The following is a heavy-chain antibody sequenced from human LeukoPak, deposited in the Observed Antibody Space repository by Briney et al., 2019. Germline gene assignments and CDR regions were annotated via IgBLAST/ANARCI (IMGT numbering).Heavy chain of an antibody. J-gene: IGHJ6*02. Sequence: GGSLRLSCAASGFTFSSYSMNWVRQAPGKGLEWVSSISSSSSYIYYADSVKGRFTISRDNAKNSLYLQMNGLKTEDTAVYYCYVVVVISYYYYGMDVWGQGTTVTVSS. CDR2: ISSSSSYI. CDR1: GFTFSSYS. CDR3: YVVVVISYYYYGMDV. D-gene: IGHD3-22*01. V-gene: IGHV3-21*03.